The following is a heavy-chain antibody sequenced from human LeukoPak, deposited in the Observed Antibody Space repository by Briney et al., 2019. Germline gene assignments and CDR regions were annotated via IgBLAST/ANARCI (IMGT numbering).Heavy chain of an antibody. V-gene: IGHV4-30-2*01. CDR1: GDSISNGGYS. J-gene: IGHJ4*02. CDR3: ARGGYGDYLPFDF. Sequence: SETLSLTCAVSGDSISNGGYSWNWVRQPPGRGLEWIGYIYHSGSTYYNPSLKSRVTISVDRSKNQFSLKLSSVTAADTAVYYCARGGYGDYLPFDFWGQGTLVIVSS. CDR2: IYHSGST. D-gene: IGHD4-17*01.